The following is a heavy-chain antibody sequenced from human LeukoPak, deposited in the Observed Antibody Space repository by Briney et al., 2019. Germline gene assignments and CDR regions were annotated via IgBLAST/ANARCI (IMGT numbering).Heavy chain of an antibody. CDR1: GGSFSGYY. Sequence: SETLSLTCAVYGGSFSGYYWSWIRQPPGKGLEWIGEINHSGSTNYNPSLKSRVTISVDTSKNQFSLKLSSVTAADTAVYYCARTFRYCSSTSCYGPYYYGMDVWGQGTTVTVSS. D-gene: IGHD2-2*01. CDR2: INHSGST. V-gene: IGHV4-34*01. CDR3: ARTFRYCSSTSCYGPYYYGMDV. J-gene: IGHJ6*02.